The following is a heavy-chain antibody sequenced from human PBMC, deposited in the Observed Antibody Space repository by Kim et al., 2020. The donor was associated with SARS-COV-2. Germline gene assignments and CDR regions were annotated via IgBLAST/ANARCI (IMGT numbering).Heavy chain of an antibody. CDR3: AKIEVAGNPFVYYYYAM. CDR2: ISYDGSNK. D-gene: IGHD6-19*01. Sequence: GGSLRLSCAASGFTFSNYGMHWVRQAPGKGLEWVAVISYDGSNKFHADPVNGRFTISRDNSKNMLYLQMTSLSAEDTAVYYCAKIEVAGNPFVYYYYAM. CDR1: GFTFSNYG. J-gene: IGHJ6*01. V-gene: IGHV3-30*18.